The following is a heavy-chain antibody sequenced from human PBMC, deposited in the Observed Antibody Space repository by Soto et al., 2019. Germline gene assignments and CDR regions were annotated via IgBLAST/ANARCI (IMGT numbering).Heavy chain of an antibody. CDR3: ARRGCSTTTCQNWFDP. CDR2: IQNSVST. D-gene: IGHD2-2*01. Sequence: SETLSLTCSVSGASFTSAVYYCSWIRQLPGKGLEWIGYIQNSVSTIYSPSLKSRATISVDTSKNQFSLRLNSVTASDTAMYYCARRGCSTTTCQNWFDPWGQGTLVTVSS. CDR1: GASFTSAVYY. J-gene: IGHJ5*02. V-gene: IGHV4-31*03.